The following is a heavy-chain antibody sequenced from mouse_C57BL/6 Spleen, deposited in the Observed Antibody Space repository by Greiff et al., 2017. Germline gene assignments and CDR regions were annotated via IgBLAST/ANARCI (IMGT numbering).Heavy chain of an antibody. V-gene: IGHV1-64*01. D-gene: IGHD3-2*02. CDR2: IHPNSGST. CDR3: ARPDSSGYEFAD. J-gene: IGHJ3*01. Sequence: QVQLQQPGAELVKPGASVKLSCKASGYTFTSYWMHWVKQRPGQGLEWIGMIHPNSGSTNYNEKFKSKATLTVDKSSSTAYMQLSSLTSEGSAVYYCARPDSSGYEFADWGQGTLVTVSA. CDR1: GYTFTSYW.